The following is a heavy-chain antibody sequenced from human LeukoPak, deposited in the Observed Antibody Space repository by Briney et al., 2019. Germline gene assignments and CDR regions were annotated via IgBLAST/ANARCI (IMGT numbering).Heavy chain of an antibody. CDR2: VFYSGTT. CDR3: ARRSRLYRHETTGYHDS. D-gene: IGHD3-9*01. V-gene: IGHV4-39*01. J-gene: IGHJ4*02. Sequence: SETLSLTCNVSGDYITTTNYYWAWIRQPPGKGLEWIASVFYSGTTYYNPSLKSRVIISMDTSRKQISLRLSSVTVTDTAIYYCARRSRLYRHETTGYHDSWGQGTLVTVSS. CDR1: GDYITTTNYY.